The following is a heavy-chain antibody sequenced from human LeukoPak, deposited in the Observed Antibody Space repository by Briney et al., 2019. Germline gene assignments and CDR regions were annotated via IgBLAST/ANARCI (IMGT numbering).Heavy chain of an antibody. V-gene: IGHV1-18*01. J-gene: IGHJ6*02. CDR3: ARVSAYSSSWYRGYYYYGMDV. CDR2: ISAYNGNT. CDR1: GYTFTSYG. Sequence: ASVKVSCKASGYTFTSYGISWVRQAPGQGLEWMGWISAYNGNTNYAQKLQGRVTMTTGTSTSTAYMELRSLRSDDTAVYYCARVSAYSSSWYRGYYYYGMDVWGQGTTVTVSS. D-gene: IGHD6-13*01.